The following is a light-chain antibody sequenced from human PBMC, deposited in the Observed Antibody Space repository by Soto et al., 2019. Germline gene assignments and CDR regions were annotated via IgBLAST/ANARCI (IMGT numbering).Light chain of an antibody. J-gene: IGKJ1*01. CDR2: AAS. Sequence: DIQMTQSPSSLSASVGDRVTITCRASQSISSYLNWYQQKPGKAPKLLIYAASSLQSGVPSRFRGGRSGTDFTLTISSLQPEDFATYYCRQSYSTPWTFGQGTKVEIK. V-gene: IGKV1-39*01. CDR1: QSISSY. CDR3: RQSYSTPWT.